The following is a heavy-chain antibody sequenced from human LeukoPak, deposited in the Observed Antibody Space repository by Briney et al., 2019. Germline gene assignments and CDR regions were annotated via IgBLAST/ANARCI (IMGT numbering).Heavy chain of an antibody. V-gene: IGHV3-9*01. Sequence: KSGGSLRLSCAASGFTFDDYAMHWVRQAPGKGLEWVSGISWNSGSIGYADSVKGRFTISRDNAKNSLYLQMNSLRAEDTASYYCATLLGYCSSTSCPPGISGYYYGMDVWGQGTTVTVSS. CDR3: ATLLGYCSSTSCPPGISGYYYGMDV. CDR1: GFTFDDYA. D-gene: IGHD2-2*01. J-gene: IGHJ6*02. CDR2: ISWNSGSI.